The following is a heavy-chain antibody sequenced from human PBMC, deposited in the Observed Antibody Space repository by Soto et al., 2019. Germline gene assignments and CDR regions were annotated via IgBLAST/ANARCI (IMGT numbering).Heavy chain of an antibody. V-gene: IGHV4-31*03. D-gene: IGHD5-12*01. CDR3: ARNSVDIVATINYYYYMDV. CDR2: IYYSGST. CDR1: GGSISSGGYY. J-gene: IGHJ6*03. Sequence: SETLSLTCTVSGGSISSGGYYWSWIRQHPGKGLEWIGYIYYSGSTYYNPSLKSRVTISVDTSKNQFSLKLSSVTAADTAVYYCARNSVDIVATINYYYYMDVWGKGTTVTVSS.